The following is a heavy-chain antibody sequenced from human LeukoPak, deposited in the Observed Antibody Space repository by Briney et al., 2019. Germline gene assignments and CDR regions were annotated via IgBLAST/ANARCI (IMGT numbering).Heavy chain of an antibody. CDR1: GFTFNNYV. V-gene: IGHV3-48*01. J-gene: IGHJ4*02. Sequence: GGSLRLSCTASGFTFNNYVMTWVRQAPGKGLEWISSITSSGSSTYYADSVKGRFTISRDGAKNSLFLQMNTLRAEDTAVYYCASGGYSGYEPLDYWGQGTLVTVSS. D-gene: IGHD5-12*01. CDR2: ITSSGSST. CDR3: ASGGYSGYEPLDY.